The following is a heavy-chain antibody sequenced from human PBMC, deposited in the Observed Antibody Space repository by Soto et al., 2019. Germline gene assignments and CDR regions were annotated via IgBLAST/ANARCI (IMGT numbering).Heavy chain of an antibody. J-gene: IGHJ4*02. V-gene: IGHV3-66*01. CDR1: GFTVSSNH. CDR2: IYRDGSR. D-gene: IGHD2-15*01. Sequence: EVHLVESGGDLVQPGGSLRLSCAASGFTVSSNHMSWVRQAPGKGLEWVSVIYRDGSRYYADSVKARFTISRDISRNTWFLQMDSLRVEDTAMYFCVRDEGNRDASAAFYWGQGTRVTVSP. CDR3: VRDEGNRDASAAFY.